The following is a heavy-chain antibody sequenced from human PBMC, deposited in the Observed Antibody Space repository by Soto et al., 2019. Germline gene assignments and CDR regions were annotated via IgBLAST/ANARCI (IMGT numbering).Heavy chain of an antibody. CDR1: GFTFSSYA. CDR2: ISAGGGST. Sequence: VQLVESGGGVVQPGRSLRLSCAASGFTFSSYAMSWVRQAPGKGLEWVSAISAGGGSTYYADSMKGRFTISRDNSKNTLYLQMNSLRAEDTAIYYCAKDLTSTSRTPELWGQGTLVTVSS. V-gene: IGHV3-23*04. D-gene: IGHD2-2*01. J-gene: IGHJ4*02. CDR3: AKDLTSTSRTPEL.